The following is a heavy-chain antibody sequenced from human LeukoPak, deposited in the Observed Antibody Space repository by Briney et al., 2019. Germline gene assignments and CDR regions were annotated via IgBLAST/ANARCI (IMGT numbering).Heavy chain of an antibody. J-gene: IGHJ4*02. CDR1: GYTFTGYG. CDR2: ISCDNGDT. CDR3: ARDPSNTSGYNTWFDY. D-gene: IGHD3-3*01. Sequence: GASVKVSCKASGYTFTGYGISWVRQAPGQGLDWMGWISCDNGDTHNSQNYQGRLTMTTETSTSTAYMELRSLRSDDTAVYYCARDPSNTSGYNTWFDYWGQGTLVTVSS. V-gene: IGHV1-18*01.